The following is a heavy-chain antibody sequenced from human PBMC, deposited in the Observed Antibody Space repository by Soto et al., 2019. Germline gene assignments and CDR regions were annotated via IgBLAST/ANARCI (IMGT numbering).Heavy chain of an antibody. D-gene: IGHD6-19*01. CDR1: GGSFSGYY. J-gene: IGHJ4*02. Sequence: SSETLSLTCAVYGGSFSGYYWSWIRQPPGKGLEWIGEINHSGSTNYNPSLKSRVTISVDTSKNQFSLKLSSVTAADTAVYYCARRYHFGYSSGWPYYFDYWGQGTLVTVSS. CDR3: ARRYHFGYSSGWPYYFDY. CDR2: INHSGST. V-gene: IGHV4-34*01.